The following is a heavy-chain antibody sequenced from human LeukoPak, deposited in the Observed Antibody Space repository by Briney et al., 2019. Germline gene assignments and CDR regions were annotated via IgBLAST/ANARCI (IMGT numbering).Heavy chain of an antibody. CDR2: IYTSGST. J-gene: IGHJ6*03. CDR1: GVSISSYY. Sequence: SETLSLTCTVSGVSISSYYWSWIRQPPGKGLEWIGYIYTSGSTNYNPSLKSRVTISVDTSKNQFSLRLSSVTAADTAVYYCARLRFLEWFADYYMDVWGKGTTVTVSS. CDR3: ARLRFLEWFADYYMDV. D-gene: IGHD3-3*01. V-gene: IGHV4-4*09.